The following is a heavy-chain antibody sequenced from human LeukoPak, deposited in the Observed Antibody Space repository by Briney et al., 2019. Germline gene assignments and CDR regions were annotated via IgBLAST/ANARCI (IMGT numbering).Heavy chain of an antibody. Sequence: GGSLRLSCAASGFTFSSYSMDWVRQAPGKGLEWVSYISSSYSTIYYADSVKGRFTISRDNAENSLYLQMSSLRAEDTAVYYCARGIDSGAYRIFDYWGQGTLVTVSS. D-gene: IGHD1-26*01. V-gene: IGHV3-48*04. J-gene: IGHJ4*02. CDR2: ISSSYSTI. CDR1: GFTFSSYS. CDR3: ARGIDSGAYRIFDY.